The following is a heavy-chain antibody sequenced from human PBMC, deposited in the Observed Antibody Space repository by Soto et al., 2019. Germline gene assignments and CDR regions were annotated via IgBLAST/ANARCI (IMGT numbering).Heavy chain of an antibody. CDR3: AREMITFGGVIVNDAFDI. CDR1: GYTFTSYG. CDR2: ISAYNGNT. J-gene: IGHJ3*02. V-gene: IGHV1-18*01. Sequence: QVQLVQSGAEVKKPGASVKVSCKASGYTFTSYGISWVRQAPGQGLEWMGWISAYNGNTNYAQKLQGRGTMTTDTSTSTAYMELRSLRSDDTAVYYCAREMITFGGVIVNDAFDIWGQGTMVTVSS. D-gene: IGHD3-16*02.